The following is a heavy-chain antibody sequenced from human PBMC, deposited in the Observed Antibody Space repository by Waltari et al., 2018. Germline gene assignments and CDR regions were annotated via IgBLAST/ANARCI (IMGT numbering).Heavy chain of an antibody. D-gene: IGHD4-17*01. CDR2: LSGRGDST. J-gene: IGHJ4*02. CDR3: AKGSTTMTSPLDH. V-gene: IGHV3-23*04. Sequence: EVQLVEAGGGLVQPGGSLRPSCASSGFTFYTFAMTWGRQTPGKGLEWVSGLSGRGDSTYYADSVKGRFAISRDNSTNTLYLQMNSLRAEDTAVYYCAKGSTTMTSPLDHWGQGTLVTVSS. CDR1: GFTFYTFA.